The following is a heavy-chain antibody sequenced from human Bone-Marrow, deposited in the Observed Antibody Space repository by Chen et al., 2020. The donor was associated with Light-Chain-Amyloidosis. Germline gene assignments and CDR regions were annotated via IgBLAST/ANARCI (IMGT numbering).Heavy chain of an antibody. D-gene: IGHD3-22*01. Sequence: QVQLVQSGAEVKKPGASVKVSCKASGYTFTGNYMHWVRQAPGQGLEWMGWINHNSGGTNYAQKFQGRVTMTRDTSISTAYMELSRLRSDDTAVYYCARDVDYDSSGYSAPWGQGTLVTVSS. J-gene: IGHJ5*02. CDR3: ARDVDYDSSGYSAP. CDR1: GYTFTGNY. CDR2: INHNSGGT. V-gene: IGHV1-2*02.